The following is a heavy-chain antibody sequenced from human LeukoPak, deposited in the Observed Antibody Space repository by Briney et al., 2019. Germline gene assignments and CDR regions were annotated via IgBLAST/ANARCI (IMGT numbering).Heavy chain of an antibody. CDR1: GGSFSGYY. V-gene: IGHV4-34*01. Sequence: SETLSLTCAVYGGSFSGYYWSWIRQPPGKGLEWIGEINHSGSTNYNPSLKSRVTISVDTSKNQFSLKLSSVTAADTAVYYCARADDYGDYDALDYWGQGTLVTVSS. CDR3: ARADDYGDYDALDY. D-gene: IGHD4-17*01. J-gene: IGHJ4*02. CDR2: INHSGST.